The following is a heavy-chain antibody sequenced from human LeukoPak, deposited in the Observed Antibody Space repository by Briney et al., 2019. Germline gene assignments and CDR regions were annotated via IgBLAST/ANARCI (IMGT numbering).Heavy chain of an antibody. D-gene: IGHD3-10*01. V-gene: IGHV3-23*01. CDR3: TKDSYGSGSYGYFDY. J-gene: IGHJ4*02. Sequence: GGSLRLSCAASGFTFSSYAMSWVRQAPGKGLEWVSAISGGGDSTYYADSAKGRFTISRDNSKNTLYLQMNSLRAEDTAVYYCTKDSYGSGSYGYFDYWGQGTLVTVSS. CDR1: GFTFSSYA. CDR2: ISGGGDST.